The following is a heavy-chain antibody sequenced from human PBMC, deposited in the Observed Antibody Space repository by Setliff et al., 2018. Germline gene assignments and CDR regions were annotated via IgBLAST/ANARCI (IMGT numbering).Heavy chain of an antibody. J-gene: IGHJ4*02. CDR3: ARDGGEY. D-gene: IGHD3-16*01. CDR2: IKQDGSEK. CDR1: GFTFSSYA. V-gene: IGHV3-7*01. Sequence: PGGSLRLSCAASGFTFSSYAMSWVRQAPGKGLEWVANIKQDGSEKYYVDSVKGRFTISRDNAKNSLYLQMNSLRAEDTAVYYCARDGGEYWGQGTLVTV.